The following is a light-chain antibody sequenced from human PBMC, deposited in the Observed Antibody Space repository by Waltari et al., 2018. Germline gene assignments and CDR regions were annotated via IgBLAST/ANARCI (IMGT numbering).Light chain of an antibody. CDR1: QDISNY. CDR2: DAS. V-gene: IGKV1-33*01. Sequence: DIQMTQSPSSLSASVGDRVTLTCRASQDISNYLNWYQQKPGKAPKPMIYDASTLETGVPSRFIGSGSGTEFTFTISSLQPEDIATYYCQQYDNLPLTFGGGTKVEIK. J-gene: IGKJ4*01. CDR3: QQYDNLPLT.